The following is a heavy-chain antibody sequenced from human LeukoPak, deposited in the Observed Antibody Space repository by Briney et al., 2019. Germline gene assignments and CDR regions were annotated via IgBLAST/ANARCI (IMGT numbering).Heavy chain of an antibody. J-gene: IGHJ4*02. Sequence: ASVKVSCKASGYTFTSYYMHWVRQAPGQGLEWMGIINPSGGSTSYAQKFQGRVTMTRDTSTSTVYMELSSLRSEDTAVYYCARGGLDDSSGYYYYQPYDYWAREPWSPSPQ. CDR3: ARGGLDDSSGYYYYQPYDY. CDR2: INPSGGST. D-gene: IGHD3-22*01. V-gene: IGHV1-46*01. CDR1: GYTFTSYY.